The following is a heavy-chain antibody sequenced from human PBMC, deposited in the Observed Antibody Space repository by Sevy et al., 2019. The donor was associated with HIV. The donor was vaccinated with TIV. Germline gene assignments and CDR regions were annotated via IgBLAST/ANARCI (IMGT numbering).Heavy chain of an antibody. J-gene: IGHJ6*02. V-gene: IGHV4-59*01. Sequence: SETLSLTCTVSGDSISGYYWNWIRQPPGKGLEWIGYIFYSRSTTYNPSLKSRVTISKDTSKNKFSLKLTSVTAADTAGYYCARGDPELFYGMDVWGQGTTVTVSS. CDR1: GDSISGYY. D-gene: IGHD1-7*01. CDR3: ARGDPELFYGMDV. CDR2: IFYSRST.